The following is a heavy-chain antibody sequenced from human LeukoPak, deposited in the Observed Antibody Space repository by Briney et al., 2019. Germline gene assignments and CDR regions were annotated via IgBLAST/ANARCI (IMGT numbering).Heavy chain of an antibody. D-gene: IGHD3-22*01. CDR2: ISGNGQQT. J-gene: IGHJ4*02. CDR3: AKDANYLYSSGYLIPCDY. CDR1: GFTFSRSA. Sequence: GGSLRLSCSACGFTFSRSATTWLRQLPGGGLEWVSSISGNGQQTYYGDSVKGRFSVSRDNSQNTLYLQMDSLRADDSALYYCAKDANYLYSSGYLIPCDYWGQGTLVTVSS. V-gene: IGHV3-23*01.